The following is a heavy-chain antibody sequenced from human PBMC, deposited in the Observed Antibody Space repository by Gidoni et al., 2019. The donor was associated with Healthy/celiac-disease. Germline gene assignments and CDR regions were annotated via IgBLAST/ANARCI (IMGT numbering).Heavy chain of an antibody. CDR3: ARMGDIVVVVAANYDY. Sequence: EVHLVESGGGLVQPGGSLRLSCAASGFTFRSYWMSWVRQAPGKGLEWVANIKQDGSEKYYVDSVKGRFTISRDNAKNSLYLQMNSLRAEDTAVYYCARMGDIVVVVAANYDYWGQGTLVTVSS. V-gene: IGHV3-7*01. CDR2: IKQDGSEK. D-gene: IGHD2-15*01. J-gene: IGHJ4*02. CDR1: GFTFRSYW.